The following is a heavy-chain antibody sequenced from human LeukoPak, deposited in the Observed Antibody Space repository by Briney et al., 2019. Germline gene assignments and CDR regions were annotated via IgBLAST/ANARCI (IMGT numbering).Heavy chain of an antibody. D-gene: IGHD1-26*01. CDR2: ISGGGGST. CDR3: AKGGKWDVTPFDY. Sequence: GRSLRLSCAASGFTFTSYSMNWVRKAPGKGLEWVSTISGGGGSTYYADSVKGRFTISRDNSKNTLYLQLNSLRAEDTAVYYCAKGGKWDVTPFDYWGQGTLVTVSS. V-gene: IGHV3-23*01. CDR1: GFTFTSYS. J-gene: IGHJ4*02.